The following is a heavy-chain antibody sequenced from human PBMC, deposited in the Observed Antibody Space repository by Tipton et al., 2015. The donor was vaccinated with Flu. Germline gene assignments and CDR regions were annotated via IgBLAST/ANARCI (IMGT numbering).Heavy chain of an antibody. CDR3: ATGPNYNDYVSPFDY. J-gene: IGHJ4*02. D-gene: IGHD4/OR15-4a*01. V-gene: IGHV3-23*01. CDR1: GFSFTTYA. CDR2: IRSSGGTT. Sequence: SLRLSCAASGFSFTTYAMSWVRQAPGKGLEWVSGIRSSGGTTFYADSVKGRFTISRDNSKNTLYLQMDTLTADDTAVYFCATGPNYNDYVSPFDYWGQGTLVTVSS.